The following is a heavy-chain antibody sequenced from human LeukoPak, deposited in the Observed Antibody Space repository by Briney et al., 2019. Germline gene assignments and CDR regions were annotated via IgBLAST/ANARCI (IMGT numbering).Heavy chain of an antibody. CDR1: GYSISSGYY. J-gene: IGHJ4*02. V-gene: IGHV4-38-2*02. Sequence: SETLSLTCTVSGYSISSGYYWGWIRQSPGKGLEWIGSIYHGGSTYYNPSHRSRVIVSVDTSKNHFSLKMSSVTAADTAVYYCARDLASCAGDCYSDGFDYWGQGTLVTVSS. D-gene: IGHD2-21*02. CDR3: ARDLASCAGDCYSDGFDY. CDR2: IYHGGST.